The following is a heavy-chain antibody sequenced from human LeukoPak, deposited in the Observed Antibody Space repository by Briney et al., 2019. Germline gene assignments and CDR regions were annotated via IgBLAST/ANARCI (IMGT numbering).Heavy chain of an antibody. J-gene: IGHJ4*02. CDR2: ISAYNGNT. CDR3: VRDLGVDTTMIFFDY. Sequence: GASVKVSCKASGYTLTSYGISWVRQAPGQGLEWMGWISAYNGNTNYAQKLQGRVTMTQDTSTSTAYMELRSLRSDDTAVYYCVRDLGVDTTMIFFDYWGQGTLVTVSS. D-gene: IGHD5-18*01. CDR1: GYTLTSYG. V-gene: IGHV1-18*04.